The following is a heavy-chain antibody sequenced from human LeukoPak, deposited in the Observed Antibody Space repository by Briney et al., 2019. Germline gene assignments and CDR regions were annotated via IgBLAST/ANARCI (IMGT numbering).Heavy chain of an antibody. V-gene: IGHV1-46*01. CDR1: GYTFTSYY. D-gene: IGHD3-3*01. J-gene: IGHJ6*03. CDR3: TRGGRPVLRFLEWLWPYYYYYMDV. Sequence: ASVKVSCKASGYTFTSYYMHWVRQAPGQGLEWMGIINPSGGSTSHAQKFQGRVTMTRDMSTSTAYMELSSLRSEDTAVYYCTRGGRPVLRFLEWLWPYYYYYMDVWGKGTTVTVSS. CDR2: INPSGGST.